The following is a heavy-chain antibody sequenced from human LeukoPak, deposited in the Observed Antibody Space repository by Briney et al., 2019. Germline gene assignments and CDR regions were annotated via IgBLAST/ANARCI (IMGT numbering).Heavy chain of an antibody. CDR2: ISSSSSTI. J-gene: IGHJ4*02. CDR3: ARSVVVVPAAFTGFDY. D-gene: IGHD2-2*01. CDR1: GFTFSSYS. V-gene: IGHV3-48*01. Sequence: HPGGSLRLSCAASGFTFSSYSMNWVRQAPGKGLEWVSYISSSSSTIYYADSVKGRFTISRDNAKNSLYLQMNSLRAEDTAVYYCARSVVVVPAAFTGFDYWGQGTLVTVSS.